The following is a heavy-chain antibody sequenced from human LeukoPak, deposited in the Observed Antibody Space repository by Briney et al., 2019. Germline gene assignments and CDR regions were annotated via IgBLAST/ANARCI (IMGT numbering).Heavy chain of an antibody. CDR3: ATELRWEEALDK. CDR1: GLSFSSYG. V-gene: IGHV3-33*01. CDR2: ISSDETTR. Sequence: GGSLRLSCKASGLSFSSYGMHWVRQAPGKGLEWVALISSDETTRLYGDSVKGRFTISRDNSKNTLYLGMASLRDEDTAVYYCATELRWEEALDKWGQGTMVIVSS. J-gene: IGHJ3*02. D-gene: IGHD1-26*01.